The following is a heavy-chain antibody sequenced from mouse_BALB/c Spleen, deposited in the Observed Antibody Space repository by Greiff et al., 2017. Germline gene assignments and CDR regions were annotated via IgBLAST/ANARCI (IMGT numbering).Heavy chain of an antibody. D-gene: IGHD4-1*02. Sequence: EVQGVESGGGLVKPGGSLKLSCAASGFTFSDYYMYWVRQTPEKRLEWVATISDGGSYTYYPDSVKGRFTISRDNAKNNLYLQMSSLKSEDTAMYYCARGNWAWFAYWGQGTLVTVSA. J-gene: IGHJ3*01. CDR2: ISDGGSYT. V-gene: IGHV5-4*02. CDR3: ARGNWAWFAY. CDR1: GFTFSDYY.